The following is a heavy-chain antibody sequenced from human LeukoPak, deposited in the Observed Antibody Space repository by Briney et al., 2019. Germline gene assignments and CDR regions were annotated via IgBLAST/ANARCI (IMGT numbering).Heavy chain of an antibody. CDR2: ISVYNGVT. J-gene: IGHJ3*02. V-gene: IGHV1-18*01. CDR3: ARVWYPPDCFDI. D-gene: IGHD6-13*01. CDR1: GYTFTGYG. Sequence: ASVKVSCKASGYTFTGYGITWVRQAPGQGLDWVGWISVYNGVTNFAQKFQGRVTMTTDTSTNTAYMELRSLRSDDTAVYYCARVWYPPDCFDIWGQGTMVTVSS.